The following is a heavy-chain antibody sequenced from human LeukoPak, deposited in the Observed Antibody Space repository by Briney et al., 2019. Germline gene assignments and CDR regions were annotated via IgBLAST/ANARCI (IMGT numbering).Heavy chain of an antibody. CDR2: ISYDGSNK. CDR3: ARGEATAAPFDY. CDR1: GFTFSSYG. Sequence: GGSLRLSCAASGFTFSSYGMHWVRQAPGKGLEWVAVISYDGSNKYYADSVKGRFTISRDNSKNTLYLQMNSLRAEDTAVYYCARGEATAAPFDYWGQGTLVTVSS. V-gene: IGHV3-30*03. D-gene: IGHD6-13*01. J-gene: IGHJ4*02.